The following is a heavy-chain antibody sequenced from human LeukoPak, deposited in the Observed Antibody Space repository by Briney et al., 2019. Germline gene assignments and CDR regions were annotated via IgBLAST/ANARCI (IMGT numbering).Heavy chain of an antibody. CDR1: GLTFSSYA. CDR2: ISGSGGST. Sequence: GGSLRLSCAASGLTFSSYAMSWVRQAPGKGLEWVSAISGSGGSTYYADSVKGRFTISRDNSTNTLYLQMNSLRAEDTAVYYCATRRIVVVPSAKRRAEYFQHWGQGTLVTVSS. V-gene: IGHV3-23*01. D-gene: IGHD2-2*01. J-gene: IGHJ1*01. CDR3: ATRRIVVVPSAKRRAEYFQH.